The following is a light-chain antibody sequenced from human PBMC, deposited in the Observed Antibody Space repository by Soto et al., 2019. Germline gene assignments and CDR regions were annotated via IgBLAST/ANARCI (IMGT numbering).Light chain of an antibody. J-gene: IGKJ4*01. V-gene: IGKV3-11*01. CDR3: QQHSSWPPLT. Sequence: EIVLTQSPATLSLSPGDTATLSCRANQSISTSLAWYQHKSGQAPRLVISDASRRATGIPVRFSGSGSGTDFTLTISTWEPEDFAVYYCQQHSSWPPLTFGGGTKVEIK. CDR2: DAS. CDR1: QSISTS.